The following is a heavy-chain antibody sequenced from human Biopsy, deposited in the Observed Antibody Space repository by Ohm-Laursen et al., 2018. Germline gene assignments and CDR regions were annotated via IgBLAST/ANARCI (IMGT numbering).Heavy chain of an antibody. J-gene: IGHJ4*02. CDR1: GYNFNSYG. Sequence: GASVKVSCKASGYNFNSYGISWVRQAPGQGLEWMGRISGYNGNTLYAQKFQHRVTMTTDTSTSTAYMELRSLTSDDTAVYHCARISITRLLDYWGQGTLVTVSS. CDR2: ISGYNGNT. CDR3: ARISITRLLDY. D-gene: IGHD3-3*01. V-gene: IGHV1-18*01.